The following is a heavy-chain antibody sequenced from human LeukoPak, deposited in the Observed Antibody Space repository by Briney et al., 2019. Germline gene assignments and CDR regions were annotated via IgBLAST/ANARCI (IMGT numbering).Heavy chain of an antibody. CDR1: GFTFSSYA. J-gene: IGHJ4*02. CDR3: AKADYNDFGKTSCY. Sequence: PGGSLRLSCAASGFTFSSYAMNWVRQAPGKGLEWVSAISGSGGYTYYADSVKGRFTISRDNSKNTLYLQMNSLRAEDTAVYYCAKADYNDFGKTSCYWGQGTLVTVSS. CDR2: ISGSGGYT. D-gene: IGHD3/OR15-3a*01. V-gene: IGHV3-23*01.